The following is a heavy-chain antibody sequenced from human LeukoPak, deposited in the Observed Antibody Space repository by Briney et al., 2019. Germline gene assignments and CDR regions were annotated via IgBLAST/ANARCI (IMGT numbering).Heavy chain of an antibody. D-gene: IGHD3-22*01. V-gene: IGHV3-48*03. CDR1: GFTFSSYE. CDR2: ISSSGSTI. CDR3: ARDHHAPVPHSSGYYGIDY. J-gene: IGHJ4*02. Sequence: GGSLRLSCAASGFTFSSYEMNWVRQAPGKGLEWVSYISSSGSTIYYADSVKGRFTISRDNAKNPLYLQMNSLRAEDTAVYYCARDHHAPVPHSSGYYGIDYWGQGTLVTVSS.